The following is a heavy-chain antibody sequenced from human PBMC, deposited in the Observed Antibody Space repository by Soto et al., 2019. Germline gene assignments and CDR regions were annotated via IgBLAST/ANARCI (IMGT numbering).Heavy chain of an antibody. CDR1: GFTFRSYA. Sequence: QVQLVESGGGVVQPGRSLRLSCTASGFTFRSYAMQWVRQAPDEALEWVATVSYGGISTYYMESVKGRCTISRDNSKNTLFLQMTTLRREDTPVYYCARDFRPISTRSTRVDYWGQGTLVTVAS. CDR2: VSYGGIST. CDR3: ARDFRPISTRSTRVDY. D-gene: IGHD2-2*01. J-gene: IGHJ4*02. V-gene: IGHV3-30*10.